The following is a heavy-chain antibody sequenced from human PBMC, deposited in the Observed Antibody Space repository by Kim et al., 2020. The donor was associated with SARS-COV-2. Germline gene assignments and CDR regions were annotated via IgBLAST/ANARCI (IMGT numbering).Heavy chain of an antibody. V-gene: IGHV3-23*01. CDR2: ISGSGGSI. D-gene: IGHD3-22*01. Sequence: GSLRLSCAASGFTFSNFAMSWVRQPPGKGLEWVSTISGSGGSIDYADSVKGRFTISRDSSNNTLSLQMNSLRVEDTALYYCARVGGDTSIYYDDWYFDY. CDR3: ARVGGDTSIYYDDWYFDY. J-gene: IGHJ4*01. CDR1: GFTFSNFA.